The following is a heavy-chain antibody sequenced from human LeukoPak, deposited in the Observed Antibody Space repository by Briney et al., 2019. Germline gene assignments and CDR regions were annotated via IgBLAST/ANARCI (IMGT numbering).Heavy chain of an antibody. J-gene: IGHJ4*02. CDR2: ISTDSYYI. CDR3: AAFETRGTGDFDN. CDR1: GFTFSSCS. V-gene: IGHV3-21*01. Sequence: GGSLRLSCAASGFTFSSCSMNWVRQAPGKGLEWVSSISTDSYYIFYADSVRGRFTISRDKAKNSLYLQMSSLRAEDSAVYYCAAFETRGTGDFDNWGRGTLVTVSS. D-gene: IGHD2-8*02.